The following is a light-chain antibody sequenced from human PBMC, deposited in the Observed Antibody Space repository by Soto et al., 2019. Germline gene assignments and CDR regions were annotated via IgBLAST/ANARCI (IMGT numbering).Light chain of an antibody. J-gene: IGKJ5*01. CDR2: DAS. CDR3: LQRYMLPIT. V-gene: IGKV3-11*01. CDR1: QGVSSL. Sequence: EIVLTQSLATLSLSAGERASLSCRASQGVSSLIAWFQQKPGQPPRLLIYDASNRATGIPARFSGSGSGTYFILTISSLEPEDFAVYYCLQRYMLPITFGQRTRLEIK.